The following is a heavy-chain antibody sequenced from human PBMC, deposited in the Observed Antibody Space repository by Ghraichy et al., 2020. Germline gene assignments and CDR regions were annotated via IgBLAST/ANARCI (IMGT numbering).Heavy chain of an antibody. V-gene: IGHV3-21*01. Sequence: GVLRLSCAASGFIFSSYTMNWVRQAPGKGLEWVSSISGSSSYIYYADSVKGRFSISRDNAKDSLYLQMNSLRAEDTAIYYCASSITVIGGARYYYMDVWGKGTTITVSS. J-gene: IGHJ6*03. D-gene: IGHD3-16*01. CDR3: ASSITVIGGARYYYMDV. CDR2: ISGSSSYI. CDR1: GFIFSSYT.